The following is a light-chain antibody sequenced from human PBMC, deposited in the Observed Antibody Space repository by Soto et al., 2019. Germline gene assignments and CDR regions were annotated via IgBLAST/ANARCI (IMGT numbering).Light chain of an antibody. V-gene: IGKV1-12*01. CDR2: AAS. CDR3: QQTNSFPRT. CDR1: QDISIW. J-gene: IGKJ3*01. Sequence: DLQMTQSPSSVSASVGDRVTITCRASQDISIWLAWYQQKPGKAPNLLIYAASSLQSGVPSRFSGSGSGTDFTLTITSLQPEDFATYFCQQTNSFPRTFGPGTKVDFK.